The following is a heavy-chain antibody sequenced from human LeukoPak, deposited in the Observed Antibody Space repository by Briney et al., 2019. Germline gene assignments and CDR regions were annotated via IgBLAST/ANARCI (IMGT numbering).Heavy chain of an antibody. D-gene: IGHD6-19*01. CDR3: VKVNSAWSGGTYYFDY. CDR1: GFTFNYYA. V-gene: IGHV3-23*01. CDR2: LSASAITT. Sequence: GGSLTLSCAASGFTFNYYAMSWVRQAPGKGLEWVSSLSASAITTYYAASVKGRFTISRDNSKNTLSLQMNSLRAEDTAVYYCVKVNSAWSGGTYYFDYWGQGTLVTVSS. J-gene: IGHJ4*02.